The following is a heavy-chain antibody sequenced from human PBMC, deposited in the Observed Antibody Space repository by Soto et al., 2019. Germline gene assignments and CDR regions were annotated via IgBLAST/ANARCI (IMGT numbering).Heavy chain of an antibody. CDR1: GFTFSSYW. CDR3: ARLLTGSWNWFDP. Sequence: EVQLVESGGGLVQPGESLRLSCAASGFTFSSYWMHWVRQAPGKGLVWVSRINSDGSRTNYADSVKGRFTVSSDNAKNTPYLQMNSLRAEDTAVYYCARLLTGSWNWFDPWGQGTLVTVSS. D-gene: IGHD6-13*01. V-gene: IGHV3-74*01. J-gene: IGHJ5*02. CDR2: INSDGSRT.